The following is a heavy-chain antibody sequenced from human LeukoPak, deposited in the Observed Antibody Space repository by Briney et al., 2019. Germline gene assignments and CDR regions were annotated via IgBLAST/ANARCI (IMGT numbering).Heavy chain of an antibody. V-gene: IGHV1-69*05. CDR2: IIPIFGTA. CDR3: ASARSSGYYLFDY. CDR1: GGTFSSYA. D-gene: IGHD3-22*01. Sequence: SVKLSCKASGGTFSSYAISWVRQAPGQGLEWMGRIIPIFGTANYAQKFQGRATITTDESTSTAYMELSSLRSEDTAVYYCASARSSGYYLFDYWGQGTLVTVSS. J-gene: IGHJ4*02.